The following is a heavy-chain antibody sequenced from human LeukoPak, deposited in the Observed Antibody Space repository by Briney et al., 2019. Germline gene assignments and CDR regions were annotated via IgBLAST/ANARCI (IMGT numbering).Heavy chain of an antibody. CDR1: GFTFSSYG. J-gene: IGHJ4*02. V-gene: IGHV3-30*18. CDR3: AKVFDSSGYPSFDY. CDR2: ISYDGSNK. D-gene: IGHD3-22*01. Sequence: GGSLRLSCAASGFTFSSYGMHWVCQAPGKGLEWVAVISYDGSNKYYADSVKGRFTISRDNSKNTLYLQMNSLRAEDTAVYYCAKVFDSSGYPSFDYWGQGTLVTVSS.